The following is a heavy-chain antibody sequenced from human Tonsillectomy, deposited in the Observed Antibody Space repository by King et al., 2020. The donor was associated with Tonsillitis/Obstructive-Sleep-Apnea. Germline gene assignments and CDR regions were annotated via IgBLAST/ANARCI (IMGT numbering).Heavy chain of an antibody. J-gene: IGHJ4*02. CDR3: ARDSCSSTSCYQGY. Sequence: VQLVESETEVKKPGASVTVSCTASEYTFTGYYIHWVRQAPGQGLEWMGRINPNSGGTNYAQKFQGRVTMTRDTSISTAYMELSRLKSDDTAVYYCARDSCSSTSCYQGYWGQGTLVTVSS. CDR2: INPNSGGT. CDR1: EYTFTGYY. D-gene: IGHD2-2*01. V-gene: IGHV1-2*06.